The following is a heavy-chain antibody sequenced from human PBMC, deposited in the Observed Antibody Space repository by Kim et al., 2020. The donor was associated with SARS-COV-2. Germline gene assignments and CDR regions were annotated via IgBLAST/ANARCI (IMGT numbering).Heavy chain of an antibody. CDR3: ARHNGPYSSSSIDY. CDR2: IYYSGST. Sequence: ETLSLTCTVSGGSISSYSYYWGWIRQPPGKGLEWIGSIYYSGSTYYNPSLKSRVTISVDTSKNQFSLKLSSVTAADTAVYYCARHNGPYSSSSIDYWGQGTLVTVSS. V-gene: IGHV4-39*01. J-gene: IGHJ4*02. D-gene: IGHD6-6*01. CDR1: GGSISSYSYY.